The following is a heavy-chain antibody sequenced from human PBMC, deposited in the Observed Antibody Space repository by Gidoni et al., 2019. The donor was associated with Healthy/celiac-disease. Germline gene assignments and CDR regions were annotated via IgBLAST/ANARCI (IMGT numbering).Heavy chain of an antibody. CDR1: GFTFDDYA. CDR3: AAWGMVVAASRDNWFDP. Sequence: EVQLVESGGGLVQPGRSLRLSCAASGFTFDDYAMHWVRQAPGKGLEWVSGISGNSGSIGYADSVKGRFTISRDNAKNSLYLQMNSLRAEDTALYYCAAWGMVVAASRDNWFDPWGQGTLVTVSS. J-gene: IGHJ5*02. D-gene: IGHD2-15*01. V-gene: IGHV3-9*01. CDR2: ISGNSGSI.